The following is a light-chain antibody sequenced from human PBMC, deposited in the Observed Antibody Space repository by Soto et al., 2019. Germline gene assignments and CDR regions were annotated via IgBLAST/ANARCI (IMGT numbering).Light chain of an antibody. CDR1: SGSVSTSYY. V-gene: IGLV8-61*01. CDR2: STN. J-gene: IGLJ2*01. Sequence: QTVVTQEPSFSVSPGGTVTLTCGLSSGSVSTSYYPSWYQQTPGQAPRTLIYSTNTRSSGVPDRFSGSILGNKAALTITGAQADDVSDYYCVLYMGSGTAHVVFGGGTKLTVL. CDR3: VLYMGSGTAHVV.